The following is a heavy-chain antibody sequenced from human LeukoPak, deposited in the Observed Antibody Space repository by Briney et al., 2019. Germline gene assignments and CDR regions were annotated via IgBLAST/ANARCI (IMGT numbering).Heavy chain of an antibody. CDR1: GYTFTGYY. CDR2: INPNSGGT. V-gene: IGHV1-2*02. Sequence: ASVKVSCKASGYTFTGYYMHWVRQAPGQGLEWMGWINPNSGGTNYAQKFQGRVTMTRDTSISTAYMELSRLRSDDTAVYYCARVPTMVRGVDHLVLDYWGQGTLVTVSS. J-gene: IGHJ4*02. D-gene: IGHD3-10*01. CDR3: ARVPTMVRGVDHLVLDY.